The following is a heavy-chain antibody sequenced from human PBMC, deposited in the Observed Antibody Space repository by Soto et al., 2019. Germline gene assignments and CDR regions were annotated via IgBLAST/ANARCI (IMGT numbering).Heavy chain of an antibody. D-gene: IGHD1-26*01. CDR3: AKDWDGGWFDP. CDR1: GFTFISYA. V-gene: IGHV3-23*01. J-gene: IGHJ5*02. CDR2: ITGSGSST. Sequence: PGGSLRLSCEASGFTFISYAMSWVRQAPGKGLEWVSAITGSGSSTFYADSAKGRFSISRDNSKNTLYLQMNSLRAEDTAVYYCAKDWDGGWFDPWGQGTLVTVSS.